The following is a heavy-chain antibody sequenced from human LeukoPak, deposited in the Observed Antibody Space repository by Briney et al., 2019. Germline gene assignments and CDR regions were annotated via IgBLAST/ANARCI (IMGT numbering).Heavy chain of an antibody. Sequence: GGSLRLSCAASGFTFDDYAMHWVRQAPGKGLEWVSGISWNSGSIGYADSVKGRFTISRDNAKNSLYLQMNSLSAEDMALYYCATTDGYNSGAFDIWGQGTMVTVSS. CDR2: ISWNSGSI. CDR1: GFTFDDYA. V-gene: IGHV3-9*03. D-gene: IGHD5-24*01. CDR3: ATTDGYNSGAFDI. J-gene: IGHJ3*02.